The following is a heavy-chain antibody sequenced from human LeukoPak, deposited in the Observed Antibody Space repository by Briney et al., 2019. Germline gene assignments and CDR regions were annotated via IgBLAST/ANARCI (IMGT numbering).Heavy chain of an antibody. D-gene: IGHD6-19*01. Sequence: PSETLSLTCTVSGGSIGSYYWSWVRQPPGKGLEWIGYIYYSGNTNYNPSLKSRVTISVDKSKNQVSRKLRSVTAADTAMYYCARVVSQWPSWFDPWGQGTLVTVSS. V-gene: IGHV4-59*01. CDR3: ARVVSQWPSWFDP. CDR1: GGSIGSYY. CDR2: IYYSGNT. J-gene: IGHJ5*02.